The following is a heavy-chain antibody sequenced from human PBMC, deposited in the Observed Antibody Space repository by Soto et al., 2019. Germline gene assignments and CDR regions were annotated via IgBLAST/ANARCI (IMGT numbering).Heavy chain of an antibody. Sequence: QVQLVQSGAEVQKPGSSVKVSCKAPGGTFSSYAISWVRQAPGHGLEWMGGIIPIFGTAKYAQKFQGRVTITADESTSTGYMELSSLRSEDTAVYYCARSQGGSSSLDIYYYYYYGMDVWGQGTTVTVSS. CDR2: IIPIFGTA. J-gene: IGHJ6*02. CDR3: ARSQGGSSSLDIYYYYYYGMDV. CDR1: GGTFSSYA. V-gene: IGHV1-69*01. D-gene: IGHD2-15*01.